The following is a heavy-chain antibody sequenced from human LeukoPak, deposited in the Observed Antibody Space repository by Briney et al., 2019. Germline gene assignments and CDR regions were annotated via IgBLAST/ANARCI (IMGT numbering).Heavy chain of an antibody. Sequence: TPSETLSLTCTVSGGSISSGDYYWSWIRQPPGKGLEWIGYIYYSGSTYYNPSLRSRVTISVDTSKNQFSLKLSSVTAADTAVYYCARVATVVGAFDIWGQGTMVTVSS. D-gene: IGHD4-23*01. V-gene: IGHV4-30-4*01. J-gene: IGHJ3*02. CDR2: IYYSGST. CDR3: ARVATVVGAFDI. CDR1: GGSISSGDYY.